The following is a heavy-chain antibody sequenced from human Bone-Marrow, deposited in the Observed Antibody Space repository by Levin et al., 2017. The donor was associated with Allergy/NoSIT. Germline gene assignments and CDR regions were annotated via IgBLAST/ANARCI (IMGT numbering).Heavy chain of an antibody. J-gene: IGHJ4*02. D-gene: IGHD3-22*01. CDR3: ARDERVFYYDSSGPDRFDY. Sequence: SETLSLTCTVSGGSISSYYWSWIRQPAGKGLEWIGRIYTSGSTNYNPSLKSRVTMSVDTSKNQFSLKLSSVTAADTAVYYCARDERVFYYDSSGPDRFDYWGQGTLVTVSS. CDR2: IYTSGST. V-gene: IGHV4-4*07. CDR1: GGSISSYY.